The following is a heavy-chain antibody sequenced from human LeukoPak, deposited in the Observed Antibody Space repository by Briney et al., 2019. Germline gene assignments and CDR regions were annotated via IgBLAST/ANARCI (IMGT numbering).Heavy chain of an antibody. CDR1: GGSISSSSYY. Sequence: PSETLSLTCTVSGGSISSSSYYWGWIRQPPGKGLEWIGSIYYSGSTYYNPSLKSRVTISVDTSKNQFSLKLSSVTAADTAVYYCARYVGATYDYWGQGTLVTVSS. D-gene: IGHD1-26*01. CDR3: ARYVGATYDY. CDR2: IYYSGST. V-gene: IGHV4-39*07. J-gene: IGHJ4*02.